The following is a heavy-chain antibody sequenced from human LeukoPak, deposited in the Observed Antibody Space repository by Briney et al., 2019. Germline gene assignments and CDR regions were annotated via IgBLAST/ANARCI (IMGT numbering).Heavy chain of an antibody. D-gene: IGHD2-15*01. J-gene: IGHJ6*02. CDR3: GHLGRTVVSNPWGVDV. CDR2: AYYSGSA. CDR1: GGSITTSSHY. V-gene: IGHV4-39*01. Sequence: SETLSLTCTVSGGSITTSSHYWGWIRQPPGKGLEWIGHAYYSGSAYYSPSLESRVTISTDTSNNQFSLTLNSVTAADTAVYYCGHLGRTVVSNPWGVDVWGQGTTVTVSS.